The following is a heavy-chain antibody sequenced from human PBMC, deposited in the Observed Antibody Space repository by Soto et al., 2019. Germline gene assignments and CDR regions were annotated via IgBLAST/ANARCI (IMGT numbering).Heavy chain of an antibody. D-gene: IGHD2-8*01. CDR2: TRNKANSYTT. Sequence: GGSLRLSCAASGFTFSDHYMDWVRQAPWKGLEWVGRTRNKANSYTTEYAASVKGRFTISRDDSKNSLYLQMNSLKTEDTAVYYCARTMLYGYYYYYGMDVWGQGTTVTVSS. CDR1: GFTFSDHY. CDR3: ARTMLYGYYYYYGMDV. J-gene: IGHJ6*02. V-gene: IGHV3-72*01.